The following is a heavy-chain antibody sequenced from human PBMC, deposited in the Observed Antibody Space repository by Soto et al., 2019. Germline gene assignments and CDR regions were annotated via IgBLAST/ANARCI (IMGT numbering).Heavy chain of an antibody. J-gene: IGHJ4*02. V-gene: IGHV3-48*01. CDR3: ARVSVCGGNLDY. CDR1: GFTFSSYS. CDR2: ISSSSSTK. Sequence: GGTLRLSCAASGFTFSSYSMNWVRQAPGKGLEWVSYISSSSSTKYYADSVKGRFTISRDNAKNSLYLQMNSLRGEDTAVYYCARVSVCGGNLDYWDQEALVAVSS. D-gene: IGHD2-21*01.